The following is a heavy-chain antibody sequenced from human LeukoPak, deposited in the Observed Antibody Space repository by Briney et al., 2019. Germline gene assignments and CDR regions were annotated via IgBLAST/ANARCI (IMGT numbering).Heavy chain of an antibody. Sequence: SETLSLTCAVYGGSFSGYYWSWIRQPPGKGLEWIGEMNHSGSTNYNPSLKSRVTISVDTSKNQFSLKLSSVTAADTAVYYCAGDSRSVADSFDYWGQGTLVTVSS. CDR2: MNHSGST. CDR3: AGDSRSVADSFDY. V-gene: IGHV4-34*01. CDR1: GGSFSGYY. J-gene: IGHJ4*02. D-gene: IGHD6-19*01.